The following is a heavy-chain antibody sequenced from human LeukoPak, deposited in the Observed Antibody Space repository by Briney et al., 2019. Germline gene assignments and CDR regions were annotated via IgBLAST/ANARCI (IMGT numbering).Heavy chain of an antibody. CDR3: AGAYLAYSNYAKNWFDP. CDR1: GYSISSGYY. D-gene: IGHD4-11*01. Sequence: SETLSLTCTVSGYSISSGYYWGWIRQPPGKGLEWIGSIYHSGSTYYNPSLKSRVTISVDTSKNQFSLKLSSVTAADTAVYYCAGAYLAYSNYAKNWFDPWGQGTLVTVSS. J-gene: IGHJ5*02. CDR2: IYHSGST. V-gene: IGHV4-38-2*02.